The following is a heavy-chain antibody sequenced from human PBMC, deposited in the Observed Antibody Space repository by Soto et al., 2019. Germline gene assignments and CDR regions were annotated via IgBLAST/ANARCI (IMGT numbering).Heavy chain of an antibody. J-gene: IGHJ4*02. Sequence: QVQLVQSGAEVKKPGASVKVSCKASGDTFTDYYIHWVRQAPGQGLEWMGTVNPSGGHTTYAQHSLGRVTXTXXXSXXTLYLELTSRPSEDTAVYYCARGGRVVVVTAALDYWGQGTLVTVSA. CDR2: VNPSGGHT. CDR1: GDTFTDYY. CDR3: ARGGRVVVVTAALDY. V-gene: IGHV1-46*01. D-gene: IGHD2-21*02.